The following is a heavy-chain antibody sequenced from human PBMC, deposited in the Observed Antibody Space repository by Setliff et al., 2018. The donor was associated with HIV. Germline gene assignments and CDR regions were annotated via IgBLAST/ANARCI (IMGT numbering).Heavy chain of an antibody. J-gene: IGHJ6*02. CDR3: ARGGAVTVLGIPSYAYFYGLDV. V-gene: IGHV4-34*01. CDR1: AWSLSGYF. D-gene: IGHD2-21*02. CDR2: INYAGVA. Sequence: SQTLSLTCGVAAWSLSGYFWVWVRQSPKRGLEWIGEINYAGVANYSPSLKSRVTMSIDTSKSQFSLKVSSVTAADTAVYFCARGGAVTVLGIPSYAYFYGLDVWGQGTTVTASS.